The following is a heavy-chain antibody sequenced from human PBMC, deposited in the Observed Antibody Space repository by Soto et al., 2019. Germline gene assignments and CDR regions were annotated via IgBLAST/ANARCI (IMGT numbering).Heavy chain of an antibody. CDR1: GGTFSSYA. CDR2: IIPIFGTA. D-gene: IGHD3-9*01. Sequence: QVQLVQSGAEVKKPGSSVKVSCKASGGTFSSYAISWVRQAPGQGLEWMGGIIPIFGTATYAQKFQGRVTITADDSRSTDYMALSSLSSEDTAVYYCARDLVSLDGCFDPWGQGNPVTVSS. V-gene: IGHV1-69*01. J-gene: IGHJ5*02. CDR3: ARDLVSLDGCFDP.